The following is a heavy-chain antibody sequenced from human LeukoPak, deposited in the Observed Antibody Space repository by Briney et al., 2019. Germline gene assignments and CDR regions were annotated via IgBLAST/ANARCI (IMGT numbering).Heavy chain of an antibody. V-gene: IGHV1-18*01. J-gene: IGHJ4*02. Sequence: GASVKVSCKASGYTFTSYGISWVRQAPGQGLEWMGWISAYNGNTNYAQKLQGRVTMTTDTSTSTAYMELRSLRSDDTAVYYCARDLAPIVGATNPPYYFDYWGQGTLVTVSS. D-gene: IGHD1-26*01. CDR1: GYTFTSYG. CDR2: ISAYNGNT. CDR3: ARDLAPIVGATNPPYYFDY.